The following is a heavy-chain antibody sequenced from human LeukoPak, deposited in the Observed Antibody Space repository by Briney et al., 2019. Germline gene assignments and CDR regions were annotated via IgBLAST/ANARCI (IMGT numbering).Heavy chain of an antibody. CDR2: ISGSGGST. V-gene: IGHV3-23*01. D-gene: IGHD1-26*01. CDR1: GFSFSSHV. CDR3: AKNSGSTAL. Sequence: GGSLRLSCAASGFSFSSHVMTWVRQAPGKGLEWVSGISGSGGSTYYADSVKGRFTISRDNSKNTLYLQMNSLRAEDTAIYYCAKNSGSTALWGQGTLVTVSS. J-gene: IGHJ4*02.